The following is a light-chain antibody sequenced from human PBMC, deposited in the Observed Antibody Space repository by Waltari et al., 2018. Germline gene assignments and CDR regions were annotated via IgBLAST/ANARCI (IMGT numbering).Light chain of an antibody. CDR3: CAFAGYGVYV. CDR2: EVS. V-gene: IGLV2-23*02. Sequence: SALTQPASVSGSPGQSITISCTERSSDVADYPLLSWYHHHPGGAPKLLIYEVSKRPSGVSSRFSGSKSGKTASPTISGLQAEDEGDYYCCAFAGYGVYVFGSGTHVAVL. CDR1: SSDVADYPL. J-gene: IGLJ1*01.